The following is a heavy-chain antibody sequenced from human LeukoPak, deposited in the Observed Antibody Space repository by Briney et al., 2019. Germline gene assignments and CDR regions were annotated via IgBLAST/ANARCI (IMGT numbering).Heavy chain of an antibody. Sequence: GGSLRLSCAASGFTVSNYYMNWVRQAPGKGLEWVSVIYSSGTTYYADSVKGRFTISRDSSKNTLFLQMDSLRAEDTAVYYCARGSFGVPDYFDYWGQGTLVTVSS. V-gene: IGHV3-53*01. CDR3: ARGSFGVPDYFDY. J-gene: IGHJ4*02. CDR1: GFTVSNYY. D-gene: IGHD3-3*01. CDR2: IYSSGTT.